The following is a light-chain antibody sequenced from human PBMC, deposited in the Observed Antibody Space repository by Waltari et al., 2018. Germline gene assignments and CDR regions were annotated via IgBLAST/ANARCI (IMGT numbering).Light chain of an antibody. J-gene: IGLJ3*02. CDR1: SSNIWAGYD. Sequence: QSVLTQPPSVSGAPGQSITISCTGSSSNIWAGYDVHWYQHLPGTAPKLLIYGHNNRPSGVPDRFSGSKSGTSASLAITGLQAEDEADYYCQSYDSSVSAWVFGGGTKLTVV. V-gene: IGLV1-40*01. CDR2: GHN. CDR3: QSYDSSVSAWV.